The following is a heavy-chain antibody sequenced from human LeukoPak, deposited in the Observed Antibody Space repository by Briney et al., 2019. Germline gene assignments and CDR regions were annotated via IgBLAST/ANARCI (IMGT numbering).Heavy chain of an antibody. J-gene: IGHJ3*02. CDR3: ARIGGIPLGSFDI. V-gene: IGHV4-59*01. Sequence: SETLSLTCTVSGGSISSYYWSWIRQPPGKGLEWIGYIYYSGSNNYNSALKSQVTISADTSKNQFSLKLSSVTAADTAVYYCARIGGIPLGSFDIWGQGTMVIVSS. D-gene: IGHD2-2*02. CDR2: IYYSGSN. CDR1: GGSISSYY.